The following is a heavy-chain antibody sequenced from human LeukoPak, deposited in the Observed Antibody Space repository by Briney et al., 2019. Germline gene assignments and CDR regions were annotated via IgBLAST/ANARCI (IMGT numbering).Heavy chain of an antibody. V-gene: IGHV3-7*03. D-gene: IGHD6-13*01. CDR2: IKQDGSEK. Sequence: GGSLRLSCAASGYTFSSYCMSWVRQAPGKGLEWVGNIKQDGSEKYYVDSVKGRFTISRDTATNTLYLQMSSLRAEDTAVYYCARDSSSSWYFWFDPWGQGALVAVSS. CDR3: ARDSSSSWYFWFDP. J-gene: IGHJ5*02. CDR1: GYTFSSYC.